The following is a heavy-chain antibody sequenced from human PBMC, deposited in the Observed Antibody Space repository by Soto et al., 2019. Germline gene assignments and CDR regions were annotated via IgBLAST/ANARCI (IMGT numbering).Heavy chain of an antibody. Sequence: SETLSLTCTVSGGSISSSSYYWGWIRQPPGKGLEWIGSIYYSGSTYYNPSLKSRVTISVDTSKNQFSLKLSSVTAADTAVYYCARHEGEVRYCSGGSCYRTSHFDYWGQGTLVTVSS. CDR3: ARHEGEVRYCSGGSCYRTSHFDY. CDR1: GGSISSSSYY. D-gene: IGHD2-15*01. J-gene: IGHJ4*02. CDR2: IYYSGST. V-gene: IGHV4-39*01.